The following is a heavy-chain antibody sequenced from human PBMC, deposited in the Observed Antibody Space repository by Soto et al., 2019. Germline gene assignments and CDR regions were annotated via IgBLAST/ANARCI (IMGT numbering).Heavy chain of an antibody. CDR3: ARAKYSSSPRGYYYYGMDV. D-gene: IGHD6-13*01. CDR1: GFTFDDYA. CDR2: ISWNVGSI. V-gene: IGHV3-9*01. Sequence: GGSLRLSCAASGFTFDDYAMHWVRQAPGKGLEWVSGISWNVGSIAYADSVKGRFTISRDNAKNSLYLQMNSLRAEDTALYYCARAKYSSSPRGYYYYGMDVWGQGTTVTVSS. J-gene: IGHJ6*02.